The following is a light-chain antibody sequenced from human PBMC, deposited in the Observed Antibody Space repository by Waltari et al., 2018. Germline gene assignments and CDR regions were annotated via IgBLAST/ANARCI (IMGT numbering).Light chain of an antibody. V-gene: IGKV4-1*01. Sequence: DIVMTQSPDSLAVSLGERATINCKSSQSVLYSSNSTNYLAWYQQKPGQPPKLLIYWASTRESGVPDRFSGSGSGTDFTLTITSLQAEDVAVYYCQQYYSTPRAFGQGTKVEIK. J-gene: IGKJ1*01. CDR1: QSVLYSSNSTNY. CDR3: QQYYSTPRA. CDR2: WAS.